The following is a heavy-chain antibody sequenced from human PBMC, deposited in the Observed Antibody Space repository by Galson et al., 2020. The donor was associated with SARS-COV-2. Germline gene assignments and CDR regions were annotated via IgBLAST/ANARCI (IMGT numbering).Heavy chain of an antibody. Sequence: GESLKISCAASGFTFSDYYMSWIRQAPGKGLEWVSYISSSGSTIYYADSVKGRFTISRDNAKNSLYLQMNSLRAEDTAVYYCARDDTMVRGAPLTSKNYYYYGMDVWGQWTTVTVSS. CDR3: ARDDTMVRGAPLTSKNYYYYGMDV. CDR2: ISSSGSTI. D-gene: IGHD3-10*01. V-gene: IGHV3-11*01. J-gene: IGHJ6*02. CDR1: GFTFSDYY.